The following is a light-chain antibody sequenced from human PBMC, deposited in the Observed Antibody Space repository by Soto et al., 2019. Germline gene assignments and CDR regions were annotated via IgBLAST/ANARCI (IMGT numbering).Light chain of an antibody. CDR1: SSDVGGYNY. CDR3: CSSGGSPTYV. J-gene: IGLJ1*01. Sequence: QSVLTRPASVSGSPGQSITISCTGTSSDVGGYNYVSWYQQHPGKAPKLMIYEVSNRPSGVSNRFSGSKSGNTASLTISGLQAEDEADYYCCSSGGSPTYVFGTGTKVTVL. V-gene: IGLV2-14*01. CDR2: EVS.